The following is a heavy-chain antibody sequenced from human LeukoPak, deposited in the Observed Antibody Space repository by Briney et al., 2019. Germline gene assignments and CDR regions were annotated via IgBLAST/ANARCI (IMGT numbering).Heavy chain of an antibody. CDR2: INPSGGST. J-gene: IGHJ4*02. V-gene: IGHV1-46*01. D-gene: IGHD5-18*01. CDR3: ARDSEDTTMGPGY. Sequence: ASVKVSCKTSGYTFTSYYMHWVRQAPGQGLEWMGIINPSGGSTSYAQKFQGRVTMTRDMSTSTVYMELSSLRSEDTAVYYCARDSEDTTMGPGYWGQGSLVAVSS. CDR1: GYTFTSYY.